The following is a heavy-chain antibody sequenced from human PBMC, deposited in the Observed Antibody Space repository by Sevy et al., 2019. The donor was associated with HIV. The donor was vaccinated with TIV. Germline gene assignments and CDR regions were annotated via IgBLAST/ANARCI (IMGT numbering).Heavy chain of an antibody. Sequence: SETLSLTCTVSGGSITSLYWNWIRQPPGKGLEWIANIYYNGHINYNPSLKNRFTLSLETSKNQFSLRLSSVTAADTAMYYCAGENAWGRGYSWGQGTLVTVSS. CDR1: GGSITSLY. CDR3: AGENAWGRGYS. V-gene: IGHV4-59*08. D-gene: IGHD1-26*01. CDR2: IYYNGHI. J-gene: IGHJ4*02.